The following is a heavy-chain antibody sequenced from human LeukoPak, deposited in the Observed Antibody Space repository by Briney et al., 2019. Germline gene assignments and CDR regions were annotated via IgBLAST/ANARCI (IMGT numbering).Heavy chain of an antibody. CDR3: ARDGKDYYGSGSYYWVGYYYYYMDV. D-gene: IGHD3-10*01. J-gene: IGHJ6*03. CDR1: GFTFSSYA. V-gene: IGHV3-64*01. Sequence: GGSLRLSCAASGFTFSSYAMHWVRQAPGKGLEYVSAISSNGGSTYYANSVKGRFTISRDNSKNTLYLQMGSLRAEDMAVYYCARDGKDYYGSGSYYWVGYYYYYMDVWGKGTTVTISS. CDR2: ISSNGGST.